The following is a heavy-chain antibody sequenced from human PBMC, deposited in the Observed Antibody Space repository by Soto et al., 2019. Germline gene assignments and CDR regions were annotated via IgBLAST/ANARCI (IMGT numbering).Heavy chain of an antibody. V-gene: IGHV4-34*12. J-gene: IGHJ3*02. D-gene: IGHD3-16*01. Sequence: LPETLSLTCAIYGASLGGFHWTWLRQAPGKGLEWIGELIHGGSTNYNPSLKSRVSFSLDTSKNQFSLHLMSVTAADTAVYYCARSPLGYDYVRQTWREVGDSFDIWGRGTMVTVSS. CDR3: ARSPLGYDYVRQTWREVGDSFDI. CDR2: LIHGGST. CDR1: GASLGGFH.